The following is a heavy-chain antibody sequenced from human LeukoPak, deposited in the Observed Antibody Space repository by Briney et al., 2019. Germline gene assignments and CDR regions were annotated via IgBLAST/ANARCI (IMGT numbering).Heavy chain of an antibody. V-gene: IGHV1-2*02. Sequence: ASVKVSCKASGYTFTGYYMHWVRQAPGQGLEGMGWINPNSGGTNYAQKFQGRVTMTRDTSISTAYMGLSRLRSDDTAIYYCARDRGSLHAFDIWGQGTMVTVSS. CDR3: ARDRGSLHAFDI. CDR2: INPNSGGT. D-gene: IGHD1-26*01. J-gene: IGHJ3*02. CDR1: GYTFTGYY.